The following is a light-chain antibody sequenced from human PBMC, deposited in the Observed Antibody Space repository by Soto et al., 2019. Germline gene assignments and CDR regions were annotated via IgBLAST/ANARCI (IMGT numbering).Light chain of an antibody. J-gene: IGKJ2*01. Sequence: DIQMTQSPSSLSVSVGDRVTITCRASQCINRYLNWYQQKPGKAPKLLIYTSSNLQSGVPSRFSGSGFGTDFTLTISSLQPEDFATYYCQQIYITPYTFGQGTKLETK. CDR3: QQIYITPYT. CDR1: QCINRY. CDR2: TSS. V-gene: IGKV1-39*01.